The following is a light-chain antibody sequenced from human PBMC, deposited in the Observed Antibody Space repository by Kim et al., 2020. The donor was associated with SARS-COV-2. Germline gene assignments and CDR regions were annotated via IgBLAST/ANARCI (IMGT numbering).Light chain of an antibody. J-gene: IGKJ2*01. CDR3: QQYDTLPYT. CDR2: DAS. V-gene: IGKV1-33*01. CDR1: QDITNH. Sequence: DIQMTQSPSSLSASVGDRVTITCQASQDITNHLNWYQQKAGKAPNLLIHDASKLETGVPSRFSGSGSGTDFTFTISSLQPEDFATYYCQQYDTLPYTFGQGTKVDIK.